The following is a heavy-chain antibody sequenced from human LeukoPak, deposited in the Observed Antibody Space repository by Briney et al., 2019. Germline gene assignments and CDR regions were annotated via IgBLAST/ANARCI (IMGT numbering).Heavy chain of an antibody. Sequence: GGSLRLSCAASGFTFSSYEMNWVRQAPGKGLEWVSYISSGGSTIYYADSVKGRFTISRDNAKNSLYLQMNSLRAEDTAVYYCAREPHPYDFGPSWGQGTLVTVSS. CDR3: AREPHPYDFGPS. D-gene: IGHD3-3*01. J-gene: IGHJ5*02. CDR2: ISSGGSTI. V-gene: IGHV3-48*03. CDR1: GFTFSSYE.